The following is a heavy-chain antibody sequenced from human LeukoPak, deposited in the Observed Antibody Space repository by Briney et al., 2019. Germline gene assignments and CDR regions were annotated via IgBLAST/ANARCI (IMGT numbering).Heavy chain of an antibody. J-gene: IGHJ4*02. CDR3: ARDKSPIVLFVVPLPFDY. CDR2: ISHSGTT. CDR1: GYSIGSGNY. Sequence: PSETLSLTCAVSGYSIGSGNYWGWIRQPPGKGLEWIGSISHSGTTYYNPSLESRVTISLDTSRNQFSLKLSSVTAADTAVYYCARDKSPIVLFVVPLPFDYWGQGTLVTVSS. D-gene: IGHD2/OR15-2a*01. V-gene: IGHV4-38-2*02.